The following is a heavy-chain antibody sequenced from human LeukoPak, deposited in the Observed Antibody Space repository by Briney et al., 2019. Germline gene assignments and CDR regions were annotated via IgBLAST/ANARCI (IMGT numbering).Heavy chain of an antibody. CDR1: GFTFSSYA. V-gene: IGHV3-23*01. Sequence: PGGSLRLSCAASGFTFSSYAMSWVRQAPGKGLEWVSTFSGNSTNSYSDAVKGRVTISRDNSKNTLYLQMNSLRAEDTAVYYCAKLKQWQPQRYFFEYWGQGALVTVAS. J-gene: IGHJ4*02. CDR3: AKLKQWQPQRYFFEY. D-gene: IGHD6-19*01. CDR2: FSGNSTN.